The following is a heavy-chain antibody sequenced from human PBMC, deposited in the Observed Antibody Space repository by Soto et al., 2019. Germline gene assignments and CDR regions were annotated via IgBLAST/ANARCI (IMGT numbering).Heavy chain of an antibody. Sequence: GGSLRLSCAASGFTFSSYAMHWVRQAPGKGLEWVAVTSYDGSKKSHADSVKGRFTISRDNSKNTLFLQMNSLRPEDTAVYFCARDLYGDIAGLLDYWGQGTLVTVSS. V-gene: IGHV3-30-3*01. CDR2: TSYDGSKK. J-gene: IGHJ4*02. CDR1: GFTFSSYA. CDR3: ARDLYGDIAGLLDY. D-gene: IGHD5-12*01.